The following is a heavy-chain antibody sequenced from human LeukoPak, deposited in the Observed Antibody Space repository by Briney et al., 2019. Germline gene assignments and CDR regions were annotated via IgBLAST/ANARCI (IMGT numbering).Heavy chain of an antibody. D-gene: IGHD6-13*01. CDR3: AKDTAAAGIYYFDY. Sequence: GGSLRLSRAASGFTFSSYGMHWVRQAPGKGLEWVAVISYDGSNKYYADSVKGRITISRDNSKNTLYLQMNSLRAEDTAVYYCAKDTAAAGIYYFDYWGQGTLVTVSP. J-gene: IGHJ4*02. CDR1: GFTFSSYG. V-gene: IGHV3-30*18. CDR2: ISYDGSNK.